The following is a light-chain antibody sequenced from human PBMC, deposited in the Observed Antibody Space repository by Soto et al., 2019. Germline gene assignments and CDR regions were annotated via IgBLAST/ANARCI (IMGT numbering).Light chain of an antibody. V-gene: IGLV2-14*01. CDR3: SSYTSSSTYV. Sequence: QSALTQPASVSGSPVQSITISCTGTSSDVGGYNYVSWYQQHPGKAPKLMIYEVSNRPSGVSNRFSGSKSGNTASLTISGLQAEDEAEYYCSSYTSSSTYVFGTGTKVTVL. J-gene: IGLJ1*01. CDR1: SSDVGGYNY. CDR2: EVS.